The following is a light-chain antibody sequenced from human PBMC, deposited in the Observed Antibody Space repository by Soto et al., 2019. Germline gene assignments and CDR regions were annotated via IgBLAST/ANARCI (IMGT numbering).Light chain of an antibody. J-gene: IGLJ3*02. CDR1: SGSIASNY. CDR2: EDN. CDR3: QSFDTAVV. V-gene: IGLV6-57*03. Sequence: NFMLTQPHSVSESPGKTVTISCTRTSGSIASNYVQWYQQRPGSAPTIVIYEDNQRPSAVPDRFSGSIDSSSNSASLTISGLKTEDEADYYCQSFDTAVVFGGGTKLTVL.